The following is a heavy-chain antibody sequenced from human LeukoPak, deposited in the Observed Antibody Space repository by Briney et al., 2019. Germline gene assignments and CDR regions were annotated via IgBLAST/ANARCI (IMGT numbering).Heavy chain of an antibody. CDR3: ASGQYYYDSSGYSHFDY. V-gene: IGHV3-30*03. J-gene: IGHJ4*02. CDR2: ISYDGSNK. D-gene: IGHD3-22*01. CDR1: GFTFSSYG. Sequence: GGSLRLSCAASGFTFSSYGMHWVRQAPGKGLECVAVISYDGSNKYYADSVKGRFTISRDNSKNTLYLQMNSLRAEDTAVYYCASGQYYYDSSGYSHFDYWGQGTLVTVSS.